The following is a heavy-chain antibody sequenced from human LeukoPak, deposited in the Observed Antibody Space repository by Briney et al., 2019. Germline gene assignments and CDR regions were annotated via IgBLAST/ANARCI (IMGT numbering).Heavy chain of an antibody. D-gene: IGHD3-9*01. CDR3: ARDLYDILTGYSDY. Sequence: GASVKVSCKASGYTFTGYYMHWVRRAPGQGLEWMGWINPNSGGTNYAQKFQGRVTMTRDTSISTAYMELSRLRSDDTAVYYCARDLYDILTGYSDYWGQGTLVTVSS. CDR2: INPNSGGT. CDR1: GYTFTGYY. J-gene: IGHJ4*02. V-gene: IGHV1-2*02.